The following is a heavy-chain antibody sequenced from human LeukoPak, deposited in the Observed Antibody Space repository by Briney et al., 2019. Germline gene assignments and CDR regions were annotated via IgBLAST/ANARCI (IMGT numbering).Heavy chain of an antibody. D-gene: IGHD2-2*01. CDR2: IYSGDSDT. V-gene: IGHV5-51*01. CDR3: ARGHCSSTSCSGDAFDI. J-gene: IGHJ3*02. Sequence: PGESLKISCKGSGYSFTSYWIGWVRQMPGKGLEWMGIIYSGDSDTRYSPSFQGQVTISADKSVSTAYLQWSRLKASDTAMYYCARGHCSSTSCSGDAFDIWGRGTMVTVSS. CDR1: GYSFTSYW.